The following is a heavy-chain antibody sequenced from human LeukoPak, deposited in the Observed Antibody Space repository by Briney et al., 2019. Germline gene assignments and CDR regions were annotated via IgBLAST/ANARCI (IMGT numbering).Heavy chain of an antibody. J-gene: IGHJ5*02. CDR1: GFPFSNYA. CDR3: AKRLMPGTTDWFDP. D-gene: IGHD1-1*01. CDR2: ISAGGDVT. V-gene: IGHV3-23*01. Sequence: PGGSLRLSCAASGFPFSNYAMSWVRETPPKGPECVSSISAGGDVTFYADSVEGRFTISRDNSKSTLYLQMNILRAEDTAVYYCAKRLMPGTTDWFDPWGQGTLVTVSS.